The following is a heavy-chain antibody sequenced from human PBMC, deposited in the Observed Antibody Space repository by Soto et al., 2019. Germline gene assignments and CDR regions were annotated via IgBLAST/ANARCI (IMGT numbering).Heavy chain of an antibody. Sequence: PGGSLRLSCAASGFTFSSYSMNWVRQAPGKGLEWVSYISSSSSTIYYADSVKGRFTISRDNAKNSPYLQMNSLRAEDTAVYYCAKDLRVALDYWGQGTLVTVSS. J-gene: IGHJ4*02. CDR1: GFTFSSYS. CDR3: AKDLRVALDY. CDR2: ISSSSSTI. V-gene: IGHV3-48*01. D-gene: IGHD3-10*01.